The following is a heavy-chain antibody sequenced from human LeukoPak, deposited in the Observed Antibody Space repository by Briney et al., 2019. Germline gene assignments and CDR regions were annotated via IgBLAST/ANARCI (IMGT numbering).Heavy chain of an antibody. CDR1: GGSISSYY. CDR3: ARYSSGWYDTPYYFDY. J-gene: IGHJ4*02. Sequence: SETLSLTCTVSGGSISSYYWSWIRQPPGKGLEWIGYIYYSGSTNHNPSLKSRVTISVDTSKNQFSLKLSSVTAADTAVYYCARYSSGWYDTPYYFDYWGQGTLVTVSS. CDR2: IYYSGST. D-gene: IGHD6-19*01. V-gene: IGHV4-59*08.